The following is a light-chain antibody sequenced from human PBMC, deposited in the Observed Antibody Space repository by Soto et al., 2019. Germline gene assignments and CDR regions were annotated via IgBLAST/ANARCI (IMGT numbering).Light chain of an antibody. CDR3: SSYAGSNNLA. J-gene: IGLJ2*01. V-gene: IGLV2-8*01. CDR2: EVS. Sequence: QSALTQPPSASGSAGQSVTICCTGTSSDLGGYNYVSWYQQQPGKAPKLMMYEVSKRPSGVPDRFSGYKSGNTATLTVSGLQPEDDADDYFSSYAGSNNLAFGGGTKLTVL. CDR1: SSDLGGYNY.